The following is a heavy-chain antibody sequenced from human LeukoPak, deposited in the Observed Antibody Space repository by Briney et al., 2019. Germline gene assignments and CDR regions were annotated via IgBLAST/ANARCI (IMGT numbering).Heavy chain of an antibody. CDR2: INHSGST. Sequence: SETLSLTCAVYGGSFSGYYWSWIRQPPGKGLEWIGEINHSGSTNYNPSLKSRVTISVDTSKNQFSLRLTSVTAADTAMYFCAREEMPGKFDYWGQGILVTVSS. CDR3: AREEMPGKFDY. CDR1: GGSFSGYY. V-gene: IGHV4-34*01. J-gene: IGHJ4*02. D-gene: IGHD1-26*01.